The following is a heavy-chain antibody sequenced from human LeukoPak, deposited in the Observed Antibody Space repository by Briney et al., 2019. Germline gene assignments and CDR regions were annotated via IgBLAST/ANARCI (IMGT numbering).Heavy chain of an antibody. CDR1: GFTFSSYW. J-gene: IGHJ6*03. D-gene: IGHD6-19*01. CDR2: IKQDGSEK. Sequence: GRSLRLSCAASGFTFSSYWMSWVRQAPGKGLEWVANIKQDGSEKYYVDSVKGRFTISRDNAKNSLYLQMNSLRAEDTAVYYCARVYQQWLVYYYYMDVWGKGTTVTVSS. V-gene: IGHV3-7*01. CDR3: ARVYQQWLVYYYYMDV.